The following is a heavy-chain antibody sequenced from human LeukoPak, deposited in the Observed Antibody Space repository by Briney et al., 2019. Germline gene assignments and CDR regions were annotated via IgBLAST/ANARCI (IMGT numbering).Heavy chain of an antibody. Sequence: PGGSLRLSCAASGFTFSSYAMSWVRQAPGKGLEWVSAISGSGGSTYYADSVKGRFTISRDNSKNTLYLQMNSPRAEDTAVYYCAKGGLAVAGTSSHFDYWGQGTLVTVSS. D-gene: IGHD6-13*01. J-gene: IGHJ4*02. V-gene: IGHV3-23*01. CDR2: ISGSGGST. CDR3: AKGGLAVAGTSSHFDY. CDR1: GFTFSSYA.